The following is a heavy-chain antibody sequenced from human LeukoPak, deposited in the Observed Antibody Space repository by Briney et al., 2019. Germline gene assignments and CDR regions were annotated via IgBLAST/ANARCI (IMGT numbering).Heavy chain of an antibody. CDR3: ARDQGYYYDSSVSSAFDI. Sequence: GASVKVSCKASGDTFTSYAISWVRQAPGQGLEWMGGIIPIFGTANYAQKFQGRVVITSDESTSTAYMELSSLKSEDTAVYYCARDQGYYYDSSVSSAFDIWGQGTMVTVSS. D-gene: IGHD3-22*01. V-gene: IGHV1-69*13. CDR1: GDTFTSYA. J-gene: IGHJ3*02. CDR2: IIPIFGTA.